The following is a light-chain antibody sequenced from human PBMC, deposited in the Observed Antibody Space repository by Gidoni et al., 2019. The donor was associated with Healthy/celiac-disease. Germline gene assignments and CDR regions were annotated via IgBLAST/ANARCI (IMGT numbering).Light chain of an antibody. CDR2: GAS. Sequence: EIVMTPSPATLSVSPGERATLSCRASQSVSSNLALYPQKPGQAPRLLIYGASTRATGIPARFSGSGSGTEFTLTISSLQSEDFAVYYCQQYNNWPPVFGGGTKVEIK. CDR1: QSVSSN. V-gene: IGKV3-15*01. CDR3: QQYNNWPPV. J-gene: IGKJ4*01.